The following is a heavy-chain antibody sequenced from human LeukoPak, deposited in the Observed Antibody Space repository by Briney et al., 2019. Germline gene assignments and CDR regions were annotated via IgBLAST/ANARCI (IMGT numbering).Heavy chain of an antibody. CDR3: AKDRRYYDSSGYDRLGLLDY. Sequence: GGSLRLSCAASGFTFSSYGMHWVRQAPGKGLEWVAVISYDGSNKYYADSVKGRFTISRDNSKNTLYLQMNSLRAEDTAVYYCAKDRRYYDSSGYDRLGLLDYWGQGTLVTVSS. CDR1: GFTFSSYG. D-gene: IGHD3-22*01. J-gene: IGHJ4*02. CDR2: ISYDGSNK. V-gene: IGHV3-30*18.